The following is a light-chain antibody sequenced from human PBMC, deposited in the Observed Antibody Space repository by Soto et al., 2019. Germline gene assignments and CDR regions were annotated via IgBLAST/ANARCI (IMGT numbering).Light chain of an antibody. J-gene: IGKJ1*01. Sequence: DIQMTQSPSTLSASVGDRVTITCRASQTISSYLNWYQQKPGKAPKLLIYAASTLESGVPSRFSGSGSGTDFTLTISSLQPEDFATYYCQQSAITPPWTFDQGTKVEV. CDR2: AAS. CDR1: QTISSY. CDR3: QQSAITPPWT. V-gene: IGKV1-39*01.